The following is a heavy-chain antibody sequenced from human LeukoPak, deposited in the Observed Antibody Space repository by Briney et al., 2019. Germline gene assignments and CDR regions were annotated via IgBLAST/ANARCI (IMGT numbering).Heavy chain of an antibody. D-gene: IGHD4-23*01. J-gene: IGHJ2*01. CDR1: GFTFSSYA. Sequence: PGGSLRLSCAASGFTFSSYAMSWVRQAPGKGLEWVSAISGSGGSTYYADSVKGRFTISRDNSKNTLYLQMNSLRAEDTAVYYCAKDQLVTSNWYFDLWGRGTLSLSPQ. V-gene: IGHV3-23*01. CDR2: ISGSGGST. CDR3: AKDQLVTSNWYFDL.